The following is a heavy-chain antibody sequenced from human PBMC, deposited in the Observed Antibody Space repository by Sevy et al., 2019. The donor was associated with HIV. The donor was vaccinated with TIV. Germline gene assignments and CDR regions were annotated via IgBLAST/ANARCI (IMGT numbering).Heavy chain of an antibody. CDR3: AKDHIAGVGDAFDV. J-gene: IGHJ3*01. V-gene: IGHV3-23*01. CDR1: GFSFSNYA. D-gene: IGHD2-21*01. Sequence: GGSLRLSCAASGFSFSNYAMNWVRQAPGKGLEWVSAISGTSSITSYYAHSVKGRFTISRDNSKNTLYLQMNSLRAEDTAIYYCAKDHIAGVGDAFDVWGQGTKVTVSS. CDR2: ISGTSSITS.